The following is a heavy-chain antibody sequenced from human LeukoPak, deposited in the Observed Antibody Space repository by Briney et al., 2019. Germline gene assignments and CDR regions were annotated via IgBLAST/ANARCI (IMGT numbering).Heavy chain of an antibody. J-gene: IGHJ4*02. Sequence: SETLSLTCTVSGYSISSGYYWGWIRQPPGKGLEWIGSIYHSGSTYYNPSLKSRVTISVDTSKNQFSLKLSSVTAADTAVYYCARAAWFQPPYFDYWGQGTLVTVSS. V-gene: IGHV4-38-2*02. CDR1: GYSISSGYY. CDR3: ARAAWFQPPYFDY. D-gene: IGHD3-22*01. CDR2: IYHSGST.